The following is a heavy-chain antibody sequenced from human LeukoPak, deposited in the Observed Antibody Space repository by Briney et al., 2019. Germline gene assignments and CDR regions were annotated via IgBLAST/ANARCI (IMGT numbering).Heavy chain of an antibody. Sequence: SETLSLTCTVSGGSISSYYWSWVRQPPGKGLEWIGYVSYSGSTDYNPSLKSRVIISIDTSKNQFSLRLSSVTAADTAVYYCARDRFHTYYYDSSGGMDVWGQGTTVTVSS. J-gene: IGHJ6*02. D-gene: IGHD3-22*01. CDR1: GGSISSYY. CDR2: VSYSGST. V-gene: IGHV4-59*01. CDR3: ARDRFHTYYYDSSGGMDV.